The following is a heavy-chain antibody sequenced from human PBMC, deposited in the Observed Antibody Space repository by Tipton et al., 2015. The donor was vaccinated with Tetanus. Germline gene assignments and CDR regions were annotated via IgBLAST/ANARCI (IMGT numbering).Heavy chain of an antibody. J-gene: IGHJ3*01. Sequence: LRLSCNVSGASMSSSSYYWDWIRQPPGEGLEWIGGIYYSGSSYYNPSLESRVTISLDTSKNRFSLKLTSVTAADAAVYYCARPSTTVTPRAFDVWGQGTMVTVSS. V-gene: IGHV4-39*01. CDR3: ARPSTTVTPRAFDV. CDR1: GASMSSSSYY. D-gene: IGHD4-17*01. CDR2: IYYSGSS.